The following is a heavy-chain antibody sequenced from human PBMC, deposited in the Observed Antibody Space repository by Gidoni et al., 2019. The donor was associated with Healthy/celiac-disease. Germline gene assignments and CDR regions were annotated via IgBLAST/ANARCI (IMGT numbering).Heavy chain of an antibody. CDR1: GSTFSSYS. CDR3: ARGEGVLDAFDI. J-gene: IGHJ3*02. V-gene: IGHV3-21*01. CDR2: ISSSSGYI. D-gene: IGHD3-16*01. Sequence: EVQLVESGGGLAKPGGSLRLPCAAAGSTFSSYSMNRVRQALGKGLEWVSSISSSSGYIYYADSVKGRFTISRDNAKTSLYLQMNSLGAEDTAVYYCARGEGVLDAFDIWGQGTMVTVSS.